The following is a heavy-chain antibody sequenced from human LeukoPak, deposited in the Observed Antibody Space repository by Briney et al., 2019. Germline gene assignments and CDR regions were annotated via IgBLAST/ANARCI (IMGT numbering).Heavy chain of an antibody. V-gene: IGHV3-7*01. CDR1: GFTFSSYW. CDR3: ARAGYSSGWETRLYYYYYMDV. CDR2: IKQDGSEK. J-gene: IGHJ6*03. D-gene: IGHD6-19*01. Sequence: PGGSLRLSCAASGFTFSSYWMSWVRQAPGKGLEWVANIKQDGSEKYYVDSVKGRFTISRDNAKNSLYLQMNSLRAEDTAVYYCARAGYSSGWETRLYYYYYMDVWGKGTTVTISS.